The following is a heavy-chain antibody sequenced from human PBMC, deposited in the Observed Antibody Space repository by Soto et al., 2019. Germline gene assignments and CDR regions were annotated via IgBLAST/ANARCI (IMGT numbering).Heavy chain of an antibody. J-gene: IGHJ3*02. D-gene: IGHD3-3*01. CDR3: ARTYDFWSGYHRAFDI. CDR1: GFSLSNARMG. CDR2: IFSNDEK. Sequence: SGPTLGEPTETLTLTCTVSGFSLSNARMGVSWIRQPPGKALEWLAHIFSNDEKSYSTSLKSRLTISKDTSKSQVVLTMTNMDPVDTATYYCARTYDFWSGYHRAFDIWGQGTMVTVSS. V-gene: IGHV2-26*01.